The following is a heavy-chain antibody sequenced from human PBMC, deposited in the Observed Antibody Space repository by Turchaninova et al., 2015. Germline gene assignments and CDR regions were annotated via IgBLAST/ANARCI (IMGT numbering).Heavy chain of an antibody. CDR1: GFTFSSSW. CDR2: ISSDGSST. Sequence: EVQLVESGGGLIQPGGSLRLSGAASGFTFSSSWMHWVRQTPGKGLVWVSHISSDGSSTTYADSVKGRFTISRDNAKNTLYLQMNSLRAEDTAVYYCATATLGGQGTLVTVSS. V-gene: IGHV3-74*01. J-gene: IGHJ1*01. CDR3: ATATL.